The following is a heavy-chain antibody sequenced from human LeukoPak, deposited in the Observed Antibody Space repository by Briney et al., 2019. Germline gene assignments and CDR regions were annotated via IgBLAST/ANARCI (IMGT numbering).Heavy chain of an antibody. CDR3: ARWNGPQLPSTAPDYYYYYMDA. J-gene: IGHJ6*03. D-gene: IGHD1-1*01. Sequence: SETLSLTCTVSGGSISGYNWSWIRQRPGNGLEWIGYIYTSGSTNYNPSLTSVDTISLDTPKNTFSLKLSSVTAADTAVYYCARWNGPQLPSTAPDYYYYYMDAWGKGTTVTVSS. CDR1: GGSISGYN. CDR2: IYTSGST. V-gene: IGHV4-4*09.